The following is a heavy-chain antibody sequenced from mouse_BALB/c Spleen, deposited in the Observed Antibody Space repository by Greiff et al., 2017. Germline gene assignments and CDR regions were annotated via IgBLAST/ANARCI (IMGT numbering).Heavy chain of an antibody. CDR3: AKGRSSYAMDY. J-gene: IGHJ4*01. CDR2: IWAGGST. Sequence: VQLVESGPGLVAPSQTLSITCTVSGFSFTSYGVHWVRQPPGKGLEWLGVIWAGGSTNYNSALMSRLSISKDNSKSQVFLRMNSLQTDDTAMYYCAKGRSSYAMDYWGQGTSVTVSS. V-gene: IGHV2-9*02. D-gene: IGHD1-3*01. CDR1: GFSFTSYG.